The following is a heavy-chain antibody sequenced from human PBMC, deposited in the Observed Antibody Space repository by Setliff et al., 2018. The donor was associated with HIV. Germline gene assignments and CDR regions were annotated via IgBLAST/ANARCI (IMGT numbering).Heavy chain of an antibody. V-gene: IGHV3-21*01. J-gene: IGHJ4*02. Sequence: GESLKISCAASGFTFSNYNMNWVRQAPGKGLEWVSSISYDSRFIYHADSMKGRFTISRDNAKKLVYLQMNSLRAEDTAIYYCARDRASSGYYARFDHWGQGTL. CDR3: ARDRASSGYYARFDH. D-gene: IGHD3-22*01. CDR1: GFTFSNYN. CDR2: ISYDSRFI.